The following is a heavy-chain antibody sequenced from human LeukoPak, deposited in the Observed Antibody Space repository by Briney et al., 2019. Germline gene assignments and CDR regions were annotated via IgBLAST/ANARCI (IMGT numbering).Heavy chain of an antibody. Sequence: SETLSLTCTVSGGSISSYYWSWIRQPPGKGLEWIGYIYYSGSTNYNPSLKSRVTISVDTSKNQFSLKLSSVTAADTAAYYCARQKEYSSGWYYWGQGTLVTVSS. V-gene: IGHV4-59*08. CDR3: ARQKEYSSGWYY. CDR1: GGSISSYY. D-gene: IGHD6-19*01. J-gene: IGHJ4*02. CDR2: IYYSGST.